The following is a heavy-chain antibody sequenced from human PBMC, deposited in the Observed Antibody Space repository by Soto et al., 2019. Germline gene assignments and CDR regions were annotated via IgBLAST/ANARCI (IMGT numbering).Heavy chain of an antibody. CDR1: GYTLTELS. CDR3: PRGPVGDGYYLWYYFDY. V-gene: IGHV1-69*13. CDR2: IIPIFGTA. D-gene: IGHD5-12*01. J-gene: IGHJ4*02. Sequence: GASVKVSCRVSGYTLTELSMHWVGQAPGKGLEWMGGIIPIFGTANYAQKFQGRVTVTADESPSQAYMERSSLRSETTAVYNVPRGPVGDGYYLWYYFDYWGQGTLVTVSS.